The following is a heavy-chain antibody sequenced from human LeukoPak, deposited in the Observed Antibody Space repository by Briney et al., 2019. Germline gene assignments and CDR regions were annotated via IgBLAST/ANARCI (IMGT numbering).Heavy chain of an antibody. V-gene: IGHV4-34*01. CDR2: INHSGST. CDR1: GGSFSGYY. J-gene: IGHJ4*02. Sequence: PSETLSLTCAVYGGSFSGYYWSWIRQPPGKGLEWIGEINHSGSTNYNPSLKGRVTISVDTSKNQFSLKLSSVTAADTAVYYCARPNDYGGNLYYFDYWGQGTLVTVSS. D-gene: IGHD4-23*01. CDR3: ARPNDYGGNLYYFDY.